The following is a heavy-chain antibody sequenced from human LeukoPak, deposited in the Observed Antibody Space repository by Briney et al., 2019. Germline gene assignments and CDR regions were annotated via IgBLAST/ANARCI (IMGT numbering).Heavy chain of an antibody. Sequence: GGSLRLSCAASGFTFSDYYMSWIRQAPGKGLEWVSYISSSGNTKYYADSVKGRFTISRDNAKNSLSLQMNSLRAEDTAVYYCAGQLQEGFDYWGQGTLVTVSS. CDR2: ISSSGNTK. CDR1: GFTFSDYY. D-gene: IGHD2-2*01. J-gene: IGHJ4*02. CDR3: AGQLQEGFDY. V-gene: IGHV3-11*01.